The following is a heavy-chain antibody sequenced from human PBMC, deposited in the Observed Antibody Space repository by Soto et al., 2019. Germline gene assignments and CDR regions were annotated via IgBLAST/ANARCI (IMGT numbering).Heavy chain of an antibody. V-gene: IGHV1-69*08. D-gene: IGHD4-17*01. CDR3: ARDHVGYGDYEF. Sequence: QVQLVQSGAEVKKPGSSVKVSCKASGGTFSSYTISWVRQAPGQGLEWMGRIIPILGIANYAQKFQGRVTIXAXXSTSTAYMELSSLRSEDTAVYYCARDHVGYGDYEFWGQGTLVTVSS. CDR2: IIPILGIA. J-gene: IGHJ4*02. CDR1: GGTFSSYT.